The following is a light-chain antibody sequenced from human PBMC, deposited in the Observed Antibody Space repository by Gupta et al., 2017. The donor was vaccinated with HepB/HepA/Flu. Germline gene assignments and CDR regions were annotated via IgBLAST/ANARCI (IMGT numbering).Light chain of an antibody. V-gene: IGKV3-15*01. J-gene: IGKJ4*01. CDR2: GAS. CDR1: QSVGSN. CDR3: QQYNTWPLT. Sequence: EIVMTQSPATLSVSPGESATLSCRASQSVGSNLAWYQQKPGQAPRLLIYGASPRATGVPARFSGDGSGTEFTLTISSLQSEDFAVYSCQQYNTWPLTFGGGTKVEIK.